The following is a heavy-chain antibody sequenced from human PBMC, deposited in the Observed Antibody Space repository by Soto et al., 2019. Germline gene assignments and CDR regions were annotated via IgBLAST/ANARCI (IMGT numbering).Heavy chain of an antibody. CDR2: ISGSGARS. Sequence: EVQLLESGGGLVHPGGSLRLSCAASGFPYINFAMTWVRQAPGKGLEWVSAISGSGARSFYADSVKGRFTISRDNSKNTVSLQMDSLSAADTGVYYCAKDRSWASGYGMDVWGQGTAVTVSS. J-gene: IGHJ6*02. CDR1: GFPYINFA. V-gene: IGHV3-23*01. D-gene: IGHD3-10*01. CDR3: AKDRSWASGYGMDV.